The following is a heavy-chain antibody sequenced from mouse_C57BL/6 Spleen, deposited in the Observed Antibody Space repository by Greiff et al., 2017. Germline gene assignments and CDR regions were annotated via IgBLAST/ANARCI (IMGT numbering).Heavy chain of an antibody. D-gene: IGHD1-1*01. J-gene: IGHJ3*01. V-gene: IGHV5-17*01. CDR2: ISSGSSTI. Sequence: EVQGVESGGGLVKPGGSLKLSCAASGFTFSDYGMHWVRQAPEKGLEWVAYISSGSSTIYYAPTVKGRFTISRDHAKNTLFLQMTSLRSEDTAMYYCATGSSSAWFAYWGLRTLVTVSA. CDR1: GFTFSDYG. CDR3: ATGSSSAWFAY.